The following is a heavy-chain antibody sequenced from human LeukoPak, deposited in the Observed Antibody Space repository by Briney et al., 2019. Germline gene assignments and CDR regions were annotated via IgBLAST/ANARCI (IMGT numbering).Heavy chain of an antibody. J-gene: IGHJ5*02. V-gene: IGHV4-4*02. D-gene: IGHD3-10*01. Sequence: TSETLSLTCAVSGGSISSSNWWSWVRQPPGKGLEWIGEIYHSGSTNYNPSLKSRVTISVDKSKNQFSLKLSSVTAADTAVYYCARGRYYGSGSYKWFDPWGQGTLVTVSS. CDR1: GGSISSSNW. CDR2: IYHSGST. CDR3: ARGRYYGSGSYKWFDP.